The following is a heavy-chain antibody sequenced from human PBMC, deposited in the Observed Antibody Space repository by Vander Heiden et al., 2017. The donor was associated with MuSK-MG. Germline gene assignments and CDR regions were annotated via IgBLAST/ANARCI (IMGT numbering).Heavy chain of an antibody. V-gene: IGHV3-23*04. CDR2: TSGSGGST. J-gene: IGHJ4*02. D-gene: IGHD3-10*01. CDR3: AKVRGYGSSGRYFDY. Sequence: EVQLVESGGGLAQPGGSLRISCEASGFILRTYAMSWVRQAPGKGLEWLSVTSGSGGSTYYADSVKGRFTISRDNSKNMVYLQMNSLRVEDTAVYYCAKVRGYGSSGRYFDYWGQGTRVTVSS. CDR1: GFILRTYA.